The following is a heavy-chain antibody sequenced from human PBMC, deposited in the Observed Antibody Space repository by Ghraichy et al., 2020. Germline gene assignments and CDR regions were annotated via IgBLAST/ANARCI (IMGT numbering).Heavy chain of an antibody. CDR2: INSDGSST. CDR1: GFTFSSYW. CDR3: ARDLAYYDILTGYYYYYGMDV. V-gene: IGHV3-74*01. D-gene: IGHD3-9*01. J-gene: IGHJ6*02. Sequence: GESLRLSCAASGFTFSSYWMHWVRQAPGKGLVWVSRINSDGSSTSYADSVKSRFTISRDNAKNTLYLQMNSLRAEDTAVYYCARDLAYYDILTGYYYYYGMDVWGQGTTVTVSS.